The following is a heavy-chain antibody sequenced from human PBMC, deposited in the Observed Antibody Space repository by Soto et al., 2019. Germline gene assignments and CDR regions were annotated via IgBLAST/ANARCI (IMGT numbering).Heavy chain of an antibody. Sequence: VQVVECGGGVVQPGRSLRRSCVASGFTFSNYAMHWVRQAPGKGLEWVAVISYDGNNEYYADSVKGRFSISRDNSKNTLYLQMDSLRPEDTAVYYCARDHYGMDVWGQGTTVTVSS. V-gene: IGHV3-30-3*01. CDR2: ISYDGNNE. CDR1: GFTFSNYA. CDR3: ARDHYGMDV. J-gene: IGHJ6*02.